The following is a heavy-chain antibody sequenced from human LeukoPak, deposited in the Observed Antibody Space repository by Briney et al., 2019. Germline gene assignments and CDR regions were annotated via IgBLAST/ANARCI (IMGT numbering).Heavy chain of an antibody. V-gene: IGHV3-23*01. CDR3: AKAVEDYLPAAILAFDI. CDR2: ISGSGGST. Sequence: HPGGSLRLSCAASGFTFSSYAMSWVRQAPGKGLEWVSAISGSGGSTYYADSVKGRFTISRDNSKNTLYLQMNSLRAEDTAVYYCAKAVEDYLPAAILAFDIWGQGTMVTVSS. CDR1: GFTFSSYA. D-gene: IGHD2-2*02. J-gene: IGHJ3*02.